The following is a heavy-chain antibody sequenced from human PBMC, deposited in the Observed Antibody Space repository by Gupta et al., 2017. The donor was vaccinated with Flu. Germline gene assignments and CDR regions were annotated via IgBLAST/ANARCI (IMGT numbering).Heavy chain of an antibody. D-gene: IGHD5-24*01. CDR3: AKDWKWNYNNYGMNV. J-gene: IGHJ6*02. CDR1: GFSFSYYG. Sequence: QEQVVEYGGGVVQPGGSLRLSCAAFGFSFSYYGIHWVRLAPGKGLEWVAVISYDGSNKYYADSVKGRFIISRDNSKNTLYLQMNSLTTEDTAVYYCAKDWKWNYNNYGMNVWGPGTTVTVSS. CDR2: ISYDGSNK. V-gene: IGHV3-30*18.